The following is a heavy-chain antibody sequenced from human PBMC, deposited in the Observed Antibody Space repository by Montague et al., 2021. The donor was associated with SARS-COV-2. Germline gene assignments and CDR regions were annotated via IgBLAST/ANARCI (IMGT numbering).Heavy chain of an antibody. V-gene: IGHV4-34*01. Sequence: SETLSLTCAVYGGSLSGYYWSWIRQPPGEGLEWIAEISHSGSTSYNPSLKSRVTISVDTSKNQFSLKLSSATAADTAAYYCVRVPYRMPFLPRYYGMDVWGQGATVTVSS. CDR2: ISHSGST. CDR3: VRVPYRMPFLPRYYGMDV. D-gene: IGHD3-3*02. J-gene: IGHJ6*02. CDR1: GGSLSGYY.